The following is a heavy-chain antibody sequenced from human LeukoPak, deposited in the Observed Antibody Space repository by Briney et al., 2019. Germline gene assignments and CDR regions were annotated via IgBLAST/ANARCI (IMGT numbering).Heavy chain of an antibody. Sequence: GGSLRLSCAASGFTFSSYAMSWVRQAPGKGLEWVSAISGSRGTTYYADSVKGRFTISRDNAKNSLYLQMNSLRAEDTAVYYCARVDKDYGSGSFLANWGQGTLVTVSS. CDR1: GFTFSSYA. CDR2: ISGSRGTT. J-gene: IGHJ4*02. D-gene: IGHD3-10*01. V-gene: IGHV3-23*01. CDR3: ARVDKDYGSGSFLAN.